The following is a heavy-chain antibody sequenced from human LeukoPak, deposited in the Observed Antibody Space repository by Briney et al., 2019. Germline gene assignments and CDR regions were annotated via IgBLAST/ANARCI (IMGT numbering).Heavy chain of an antibody. J-gene: IGHJ4*02. D-gene: IGHD6-13*01. CDR2: INPDGGST. V-gene: IGHV1-46*01. Sequence: ASVKVSCKGSGYTFTSYWIQWVRQATGQGLEWMGLINPDGGSTAYAHRFQGRVTMTRDTSTSTVYMDLSSLRSEDTAMYYCARAPRNSSTMLDYWGQGTLVTVSS. CDR1: GYTFTSYW. CDR3: ARAPRNSSTMLDY.